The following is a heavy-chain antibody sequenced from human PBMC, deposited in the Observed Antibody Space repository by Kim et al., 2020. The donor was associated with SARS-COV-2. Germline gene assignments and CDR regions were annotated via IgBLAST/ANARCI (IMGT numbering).Heavy chain of an antibody. CDR1: GFTFSGSA. CDR3: SVRTPSIFGYVGY. Sequence: GGSLRLSCAASGFTFSGSAMHWVRQASGKGLEWVGRIRSKANSYATAYAASVKGRFTISRDDSKNTAYLQMNSLKTEDTAVYYCSVRTPSIFGYVGYWGQGTLVTVSS. CDR2: IRSKANSYAT. V-gene: IGHV3-73*01. D-gene: IGHD5-12*01. J-gene: IGHJ4*02.